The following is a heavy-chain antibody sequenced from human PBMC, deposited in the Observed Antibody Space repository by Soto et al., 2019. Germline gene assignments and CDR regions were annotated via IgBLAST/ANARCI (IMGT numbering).Heavy chain of an antibody. J-gene: IGHJ4*02. V-gene: IGHV4-31*03. D-gene: IGHD5-12*01. CDR1: GGSISSGGYY. Sequence: QVQLQESGPGLVKPSQTLSLTCTVSGGSISSGGYYWSWIRQHPGKGLEWIGCIYYSGSTYYNPSLKSRVSISVITSKNQFSLKLSSVTAADTAVYYCDGNIVAGGWYIDYWGQGTLVTVSS. CDR3: DGNIVAGGWYIDY. CDR2: IYYSGST.